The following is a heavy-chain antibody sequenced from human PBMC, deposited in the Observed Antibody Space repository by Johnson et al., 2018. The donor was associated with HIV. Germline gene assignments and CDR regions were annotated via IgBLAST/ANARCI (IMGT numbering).Heavy chain of an antibody. CDR3: VRGREGVTAGYAFDI. D-gene: IGHD2-21*02. Sequence: QVQMVESGGGVVQPGRSLRLSCIASGFTFSRCGMHWVRQAPGKGLEWVALISYDGSNKYYADSVKGRFTISRDNSKNTLFLQMNSLRPEDTAVFYCVRGREGVTAGYAFDIWGQGTMVIVSS. CDR1: GFTFSRCG. CDR2: ISYDGSNK. J-gene: IGHJ3*02. V-gene: IGHV3-30*03.